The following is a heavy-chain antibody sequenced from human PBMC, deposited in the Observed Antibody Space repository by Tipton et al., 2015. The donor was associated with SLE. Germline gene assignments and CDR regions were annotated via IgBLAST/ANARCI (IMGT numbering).Heavy chain of an antibody. V-gene: IGHV4-39*01. Sequence: LTCTVSGGSISSSSYYWGWIRQPPGKGLEWIGSIYYSGSTYYNPSLKSRVTISVDTSKNQFSLKLSSVTAADTAVYYCARRGYSYAVDYWGQGTLVTVSS. D-gene: IGHD5-18*01. J-gene: IGHJ4*02. CDR1: GGSISSSSYY. CDR3: ARRGYSYAVDY. CDR2: IYYSGST.